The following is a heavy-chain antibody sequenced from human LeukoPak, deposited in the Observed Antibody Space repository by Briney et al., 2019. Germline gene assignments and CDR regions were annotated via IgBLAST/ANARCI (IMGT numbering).Heavy chain of an antibody. CDR2: ISAYNGNT. V-gene: IGHV1-18*01. CDR3: ARGFGRGNGFDY. CDR1: GYTFTSYG. D-gene: IGHD4-23*01. J-gene: IGHJ4*02. Sequence: ASVKVSCKASGYTFTSYGFNWVRQAPGQGVEWMGWISAYNGNTNYAQKLQGRVTMTTDTSTSTAYMELRSLTSDDTAVYFCARGFGRGNGFDYWGQGTLVTVSS.